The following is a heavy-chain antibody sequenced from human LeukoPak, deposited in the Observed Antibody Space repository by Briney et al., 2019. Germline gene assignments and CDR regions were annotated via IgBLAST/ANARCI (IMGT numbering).Heavy chain of an antibody. D-gene: IGHD1-26*01. V-gene: IGHV5-51*01. J-gene: IGHJ4*02. Sequence: GESLKISCKGSGYSFTSFWIGWVRQMPGKVLEWMGIISPGDSDARYSPSFQGQVTISADKSISTAYLQWSSLKASDTAIYYCARHGSLSGSSFDYWGQGTLVTVSS. CDR2: ISPGDSDA. CDR3: ARHGSLSGSSFDY. CDR1: GYSFTSFW.